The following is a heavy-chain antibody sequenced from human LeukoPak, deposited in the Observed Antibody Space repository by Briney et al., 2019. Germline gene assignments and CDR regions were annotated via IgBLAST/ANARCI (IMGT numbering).Heavy chain of an antibody. J-gene: IGHJ4*02. V-gene: IGHV3-48*01. CDR2: ISSSSSTI. CDR3: ARVALPAPQQVDYDFHY. Sequence: GGSLRLSCAASGFTFSSYSMNWVRQAPGKGLEWVSYISSSSSTIYYADSVKGRFTISRDNAKNSLYLQMNSLRAEDTAVYYCARVALPAPQQVDYDFHYWGQGTLVTVSS. D-gene: IGHD3-3*01. CDR1: GFTFSSYS.